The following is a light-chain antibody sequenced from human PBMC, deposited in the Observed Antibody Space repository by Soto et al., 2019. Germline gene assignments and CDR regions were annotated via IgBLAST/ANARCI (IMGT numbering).Light chain of an antibody. CDR3: QQYGGSPPT. V-gene: IGKV3-15*01. CDR2: YAS. CDR1: HSVSTN. Sequence: EIVMTQSPATLSISPGERATLSCRASHSVSTNVAWYQQKPGQAPRLLIHYASTRATGISARFSGSGSGTEFTLTISSLQSEDFAVYYCQQYGGSPPTFGPGTKVDIK. J-gene: IGKJ3*01.